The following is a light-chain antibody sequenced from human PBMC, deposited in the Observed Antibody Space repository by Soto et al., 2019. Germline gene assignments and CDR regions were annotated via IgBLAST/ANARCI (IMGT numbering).Light chain of an antibody. CDR3: QQCGFSTPIT. J-gene: IGKJ5*01. CDR2: GAS. V-gene: IGKV3-20*01. CDR1: QSMNNS. Sequence: LVLTQSPGTLSLSPGERATLVCRASQSMNNSLSWYQQKPGQAPRLPIYGASSRAYGVPDRCSGSGSGTDFSLTITRLEPDDCAVYYCQQCGFSTPITLGQGTRLEIK.